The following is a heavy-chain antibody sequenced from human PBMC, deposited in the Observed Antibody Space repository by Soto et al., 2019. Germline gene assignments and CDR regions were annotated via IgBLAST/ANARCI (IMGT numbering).Heavy chain of an antibody. D-gene: IGHD3-16*01. V-gene: IGHV4-59*03. J-gene: IGHJ4*02. CDR1: GGSFGDNY. Sequence: PSETLSLTCDVSGGSFGDNYWTWIRHFPGKGLEWIGYIYYSGSTNYNPSLRSRVSISVDASKAQFSLQLTSVTAADTALYYCAAGTLGAVWTPLDHWGQGILVTLSS. CDR3: AAGTLGAVWTPLDH. CDR2: IYYSGST.